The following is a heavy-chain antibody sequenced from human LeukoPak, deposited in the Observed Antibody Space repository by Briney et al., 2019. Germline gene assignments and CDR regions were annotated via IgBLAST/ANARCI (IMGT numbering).Heavy chain of an antibody. CDR2: INPNSGGT. D-gene: IGHD3-10*01. CDR3: ARSLLRIYGSGSYLGY. CDR1: GYTFTGYY. V-gene: IGHV1-2*02. J-gene: IGHJ4*02. Sequence: ASVKVSCKASGYTFTGYYMHWVRQAPGQGLEWMGWINPNSGGTNYAQKFQGRVTMTRDTPISTAYMELSRLRSDDTAVYYCARSLLRIYGSGSYLGYWGQGTLVTVFS.